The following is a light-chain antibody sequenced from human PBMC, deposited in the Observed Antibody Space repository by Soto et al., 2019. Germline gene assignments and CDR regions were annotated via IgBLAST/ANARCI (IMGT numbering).Light chain of an antibody. CDR3: TSYTSSSTVL. Sequence: QSALTQPPSVSGSPGQSITISCTGTSSDVGGYNYVSWYQQHPGKAPKLMIYDVSNRPSGISNRFSGSKSGNTASLTIFGLQAEDEADYYCTSYTSSSTVLFGGGTKLTVL. J-gene: IGLJ3*02. CDR1: SSDVGGYNY. V-gene: IGLV2-14*01. CDR2: DVS.